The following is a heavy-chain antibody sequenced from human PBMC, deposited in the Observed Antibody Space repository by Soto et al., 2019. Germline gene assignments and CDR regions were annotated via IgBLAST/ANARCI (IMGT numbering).Heavy chain of an antibody. J-gene: IGHJ3*02. Sequence: PXGSLRLSCAASGFTFSSYGMHWVRQAPGKGLEWVAVIWYDGSNKYYADSVKGRFTISRDNSKNTLYLQMNSVRAEDTAVYYXXXXXWNXGXVAFDIWGQGTMVTDSS. CDR1: GFTFSSYG. D-gene: IGHD1-7*01. CDR3: XXXXWNXGXVAFDI. V-gene: IGHV3-33*01. CDR2: IWYDGSNK.